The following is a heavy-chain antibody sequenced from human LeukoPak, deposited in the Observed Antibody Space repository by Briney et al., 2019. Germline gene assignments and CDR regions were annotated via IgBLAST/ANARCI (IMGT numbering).Heavy chain of an antibody. CDR1: GGTFSSYA. CDR3: ARGLYYYDSSGYSGYYFDY. Sequence: GASVKVSCKASGGTFSSYAISWVRQAPGQGLEWMGGIIPIFGTANYAQKFQGRVTITADESTSTAYMELSSLRSEDTAVYYCARGLYYYDSSGYSGYYFDYWGQGTLVTVSS. CDR2: IIPIFGTA. D-gene: IGHD3-22*01. V-gene: IGHV1-69*13. J-gene: IGHJ4*02.